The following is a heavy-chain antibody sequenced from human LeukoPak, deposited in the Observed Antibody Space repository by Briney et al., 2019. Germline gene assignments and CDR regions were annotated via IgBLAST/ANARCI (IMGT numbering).Heavy chain of an antibody. J-gene: IGHJ4*02. CDR2: INDSGST. CDR1: GGSFSGYY. D-gene: IGHD6-19*01. V-gene: IGHV4-34*01. CDR3: ARLGGKRSRPIDY. Sequence: SETLSLTCAVYGGSFSGYYWSWIRQPPGKGLEGIGEINDSGSTNYNPSLKSRVTISVDTSKHQFSLTLSSVPAADTAVYYCARLGGKRSRPIDYWGQGTLVTVSS.